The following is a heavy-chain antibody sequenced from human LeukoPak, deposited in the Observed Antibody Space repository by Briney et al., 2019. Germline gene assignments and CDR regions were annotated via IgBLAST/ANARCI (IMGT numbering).Heavy chain of an antibody. CDR1: GFTFSSNA. Sequence: GGSLRLSCAASGFTFSSNAMTWVRQAPGKGLEWVSVIYSGGSTYYADSVKGRFTISRDNSKNTLYLQMNSLRAEDTAVYYCARGEGLFDYWGQGTLVTVSS. J-gene: IGHJ4*02. CDR3: ARGEGLFDY. CDR2: IYSGGST. V-gene: IGHV3-66*01.